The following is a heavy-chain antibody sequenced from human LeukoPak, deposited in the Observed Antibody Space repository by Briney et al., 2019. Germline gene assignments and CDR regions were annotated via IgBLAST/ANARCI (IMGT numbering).Heavy chain of an antibody. D-gene: IGHD2-8*01. J-gene: IGHJ4*02. CDR2: TSYDGSTK. Sequence: GRSLRLSCAASGFTFSSYALHWVRQAPGKGLEWVAVTSYDGSTKYYADSVKGRFTISRDNSKNTLYLQMNSLRPEDTAVYFCARAGWSDYWGQGTLVTVSS. V-gene: IGHV3-30-3*01. CDR1: GFTFSSYA. CDR3: ARAGWSDY.